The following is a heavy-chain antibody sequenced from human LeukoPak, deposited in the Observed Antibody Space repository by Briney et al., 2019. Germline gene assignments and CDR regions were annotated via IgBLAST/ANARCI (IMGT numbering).Heavy chain of an antibody. J-gene: IGHJ4*02. CDR3: ARRPVAGHFDY. CDR2: IFYSGST. Sequence: SETLSLTCTVSGGSISNSIYYWGWIRQPPGKGLECIRNIFYSGSTYYNPSLQSRVTISVDTSKNQFSLKLSSVTAADTAVYYCARRPVAGHFDYWGQGTLVTVSS. D-gene: IGHD6-19*01. V-gene: IGHV4-39*01. CDR1: GGSISNSIYY.